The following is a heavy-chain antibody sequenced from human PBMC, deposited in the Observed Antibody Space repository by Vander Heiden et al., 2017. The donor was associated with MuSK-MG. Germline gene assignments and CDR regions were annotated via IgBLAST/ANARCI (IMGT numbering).Heavy chain of an antibody. CDR2: ISAYNGDT. D-gene: IGHD3-3*01. J-gene: IGHJ6*03. V-gene: IGHV1-18*01. Sequence: QVQLVQSGAEVKKPGASVKVSCQASGYTFTSYGISWVRQAPGQGLEWMGWISAYNGDTNYAQKLQGRVTMTTDTSTSTAYMELRSLRSDDTAVYYCARDPLGGFWSGYYTYYYYYMDVWGKGTTVTVSS. CDR3: ARDPLGGFWSGYYTYYYYYMDV. CDR1: GYTFTSYG.